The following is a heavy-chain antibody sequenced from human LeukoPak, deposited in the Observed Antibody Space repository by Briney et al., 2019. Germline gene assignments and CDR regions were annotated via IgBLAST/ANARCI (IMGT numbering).Heavy chain of an antibody. CDR2: ISAYNGNT. D-gene: IGHD4-17*01. J-gene: IGHJ4*02. CDR1: GYTFTSYG. Sequence: ASGKVSCKASGYTFTSYGISWVRQAPGQGLEWMGWISAYNGNTNYAQKLQGRVTMTTDTSTSTAYMELRSLRSDDTAVYYCARDREGHYGDYTFDYWGQGTLVTVSS. V-gene: IGHV1-18*01. CDR3: ARDREGHYGDYTFDY.